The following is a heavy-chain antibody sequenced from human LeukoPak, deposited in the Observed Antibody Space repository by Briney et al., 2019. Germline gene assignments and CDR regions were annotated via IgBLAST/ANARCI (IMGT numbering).Heavy chain of an antibody. CDR1: GGTFSSYA. CDR3: ARDLHSSAPGDFDY. CDR2: INPNSGGT. V-gene: IGHV1-2*06. Sequence: ASVKVSCKASGGTFSSYAISWVRQAPGQGLEWMGRINPNSGGTNYAQKFQGRVTVTRDTSISTAYMELSTLRSDDTAVYYCARDLHSSAPGDFDYWGQGSLVTVSS. D-gene: IGHD6-13*01. J-gene: IGHJ4*02.